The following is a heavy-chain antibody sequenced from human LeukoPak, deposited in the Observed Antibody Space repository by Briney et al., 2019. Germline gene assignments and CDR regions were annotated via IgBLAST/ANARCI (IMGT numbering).Heavy chain of an antibody. CDR3: ARDNQYSSSSYVALYYYYMDV. CDR2: INPNSGGT. CDR1: GYTYTGYY. J-gene: IGHJ6*03. Sequence: ASVKVSGKGSGYTYTGYYMHWVRQAPGQGLEWMGWINPNSGGTNYAQKFQGRVTMTRDTSISTAYMELSRLRSDDTAVYYCARDNQYSSSSYVALYYYYMDVWGKGTTVTISS. D-gene: IGHD6-13*01. V-gene: IGHV1-2*02.